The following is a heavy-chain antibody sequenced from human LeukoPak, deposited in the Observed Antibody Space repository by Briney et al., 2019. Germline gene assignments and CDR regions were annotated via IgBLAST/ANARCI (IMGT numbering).Heavy chain of an antibody. CDR1: GYTFTGYY. J-gene: IGHJ4*02. Sequence: AAVKVSCKASGYTFTGYYMHWVRQAPGQGLEWMGWINPNSGGTNYAQKFQGRVTMTRDTSISTAYMELSRLRSDDTAVYYCARDPTGIAAADQLDYWGQGTLVTASS. D-gene: IGHD6-13*01. CDR2: INPNSGGT. CDR3: ARDPTGIAAADQLDY. V-gene: IGHV1-2*02.